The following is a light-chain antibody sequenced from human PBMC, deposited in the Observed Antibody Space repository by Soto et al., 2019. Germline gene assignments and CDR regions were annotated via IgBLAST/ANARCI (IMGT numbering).Light chain of an antibody. CDR1: SRDVGGHNY. J-gene: IGLJ3*02. CDR2: EVT. V-gene: IGLV2-8*01. Sequence: QSALTQPPSASGSPGQSVTISCTGTSRDVGGHNYVSWYQQYPRRSPKLMIYEVTKRPSGVPDRYSGSKSGNTASLHDSDLQAEDEADYYCSSYAASNNFYFVFGGGTKVTVL. CDR3: SSYAASNNFYFV.